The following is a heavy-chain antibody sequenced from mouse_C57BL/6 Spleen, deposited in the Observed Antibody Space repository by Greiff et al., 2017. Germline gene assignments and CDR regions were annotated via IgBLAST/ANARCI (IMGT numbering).Heavy chain of an antibody. J-gene: IGHJ2*01. CDR2: IYPGDGDT. CDR1: GYAFRSSW. D-gene: IGHD1-1*01. Sequence: VQLQESGPELVKPGASVKISCKASGYAFRSSWMNWVKQRPGKGLEWIGRIYPGDGDTNYNGKFKGKATLTADKSSSTAYMQLSSLTSEDSAVYFCGSSDYFDYWGQGTTLTVSS. CDR3: GSSDYFDY. V-gene: IGHV1-82*01.